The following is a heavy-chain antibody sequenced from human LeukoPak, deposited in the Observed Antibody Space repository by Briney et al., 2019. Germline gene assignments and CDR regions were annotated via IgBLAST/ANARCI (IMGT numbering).Heavy chain of an antibody. Sequence: GGSLRLSCAASGFAFSSYWMSWVRQAPGKGLEWVGRIKSKTDGGTTDYAAPVKGRFTISRDDSKNTLYLQMNSLKTEDTAVYYCTIHQEDDYGDNWFDPWGQGTLVTVSS. CDR3: TIHQEDDYGDNWFDP. CDR2: IKSKTDGGTT. V-gene: IGHV3-15*01. D-gene: IGHD4-17*01. J-gene: IGHJ5*02. CDR1: GFAFSSYW.